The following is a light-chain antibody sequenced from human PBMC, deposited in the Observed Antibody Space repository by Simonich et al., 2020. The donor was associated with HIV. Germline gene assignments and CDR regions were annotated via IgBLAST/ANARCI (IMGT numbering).Light chain of an antibody. V-gene: IGKV2D-29*02. Sequence: DIVMTQTPLSLSVTPGQPASISCKSSQSLLHSDGKNYLYWYLQKPGQSPQLLIYEVSNRVSGVPDRFSGSGSGTDFTLKISRVEAEDVGVYYCMQSIQLPLYTFGQGTKLEIK. CDR1: QSLLHSDGKNY. CDR3: MQSIQLPLYT. CDR2: EVS. J-gene: IGKJ2*01.